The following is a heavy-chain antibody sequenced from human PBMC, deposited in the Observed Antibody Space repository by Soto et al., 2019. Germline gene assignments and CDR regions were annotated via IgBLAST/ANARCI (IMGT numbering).Heavy chain of an antibody. J-gene: IGHJ6*02. V-gene: IGHV3-23*01. Sequence: EVQLLESGGGLVQPGGSLRLSCAASGFTFSSYAMSWVRQAPGKGLEWVSAISGSGGSTYYADSVKGRFTISRDNSKNTLYLQMNSLRAEDTAVYYCAKMRIRGYGDSPGGMDVWGQGTTVTVSS. CDR2: ISGSGGST. D-gene: IGHD4-17*01. CDR3: AKMRIRGYGDSPGGMDV. CDR1: GFTFSSYA.